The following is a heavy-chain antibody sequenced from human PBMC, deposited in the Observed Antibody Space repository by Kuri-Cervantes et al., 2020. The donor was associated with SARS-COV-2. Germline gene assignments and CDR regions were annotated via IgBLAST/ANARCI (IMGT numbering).Heavy chain of an antibody. Sequence: GGSLRLSCAASGFTFSSYSMNWVRQAPGKGLEWVSSISSSSSYIYYADSVKGRFTISRDNAKNSLYLQMNSLRAEDTAVYYCARDKGEGSDAFDIWGQGTMVTVSS. CDR3: ARDKGEGSDAFDI. D-gene: IGHD3-16*01. CDR2: ISSSSSYI. J-gene: IGHJ3*02. V-gene: IGHV3-21*04. CDR1: GFTFSSYS.